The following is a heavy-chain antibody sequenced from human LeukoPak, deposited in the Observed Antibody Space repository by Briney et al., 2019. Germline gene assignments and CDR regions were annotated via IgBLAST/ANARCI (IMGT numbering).Heavy chain of an antibody. CDR3: VRGRHGDSWYWFFDL. J-gene: IGHJ2*01. Sequence: ASETLSLTCSVSGDSISPYYWNWIRQPPGKGLEWIGHIYYTGSTNYNPSLKSRVTLSIDTSKNQISLKLNSVTAADTAVYYCVRGRHGDSWYWFFDLWGRGTLVTVSS. V-gene: IGHV4-59*08. D-gene: IGHD6-13*01. CDR2: IYYTGST. CDR1: GDSISPYY.